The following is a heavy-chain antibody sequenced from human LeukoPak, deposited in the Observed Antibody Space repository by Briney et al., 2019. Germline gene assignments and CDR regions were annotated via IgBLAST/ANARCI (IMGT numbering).Heavy chain of an antibody. V-gene: IGHV3-7*01. J-gene: IGHJ3*02. D-gene: IGHD3-10*01. CDR2: IKQDGSEK. CDR3: ARDVYYYGSGSYRAFDI. Sequence: GGSLRLSCAASGFTFSSYWMSWVRQAPGKGLEWVANIKQDGSEKYYVDSVKGRFTISRDNAKNSLYLQMNSLRAEDTAVYYCARDVYYYGSGSYRAFDIWGQGTMVTVSS. CDR1: GFTFSSYW.